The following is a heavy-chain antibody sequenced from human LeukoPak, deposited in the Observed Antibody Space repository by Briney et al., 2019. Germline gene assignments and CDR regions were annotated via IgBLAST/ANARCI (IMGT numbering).Heavy chain of an antibody. CDR3: ARNPRGDYVWGSYRYNFWYFDL. Sequence: ASVKVSCKASGYTFTSYGISWVRQAPGQGLEWMGWSSAYNGNTNYAQKLQGRVTMTTDTSTSTAYMELRSLRSDDTAVYYCARNPRGDYVWGSYRYNFWYFDLWGRGTLVTVSS. J-gene: IGHJ2*01. V-gene: IGHV1-18*01. CDR1: GYTFTSYG. CDR2: SSAYNGNT. D-gene: IGHD3-16*02.